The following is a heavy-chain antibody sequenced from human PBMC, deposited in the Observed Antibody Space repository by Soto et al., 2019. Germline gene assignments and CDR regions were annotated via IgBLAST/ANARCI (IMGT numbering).Heavy chain of an antibody. CDR2: IFSNCDT. D-gene: IGHD1-1*01. Sequence: ELQLVASGGGLVQPGGSLRLSCAASGFTVSNNYVRWVRQAPGKGLEWVSLIFSNCDTRYADSVKGRFTISRDSSSNTLYLQMNSLRVEDTAVYYCARDGTYNWVGGQGIHVTVSS. J-gene: IGHJ4*02. V-gene: IGHV3-66*01. CDR1: GFTVSNNY. CDR3: ARDGTYNWV.